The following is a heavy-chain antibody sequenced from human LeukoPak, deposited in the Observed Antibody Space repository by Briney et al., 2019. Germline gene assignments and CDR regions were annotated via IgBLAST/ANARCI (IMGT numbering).Heavy chain of an antibody. CDR2: FGTRSTSI. CDR1: GFTFSGYS. V-gene: IGHV3-21*01. D-gene: IGHD3-22*01. CDR3: AREVSEGFDF. J-gene: IGHJ4*02. Sequence: GGFLRLSCTASGFTFSGYSMNWIRQAPGKGLEWVSSFGTRSTSIYHAGSVKGRFAISRDNAKNSLYLQMNSLRAEDTALYYCAREVSEGFDFWGQGTLVTVSS.